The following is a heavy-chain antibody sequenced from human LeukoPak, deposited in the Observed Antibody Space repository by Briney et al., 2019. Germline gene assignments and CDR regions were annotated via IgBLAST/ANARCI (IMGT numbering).Heavy chain of an antibody. V-gene: IGHV4-39*07. Sequence: SETLSLTCTVSGGSISSSSYYWGWIRQPPGKGLEWIGSIYYSGSTYYNPSLKSRVTISVDTSKNQFSLKLSSVTAADTAVYYCARERGAHYYGSGSYYQKWEFDYWGQGTLVTVSS. CDR2: IYYSGST. J-gene: IGHJ4*02. CDR3: ARERGAHYYGSGSYYQKWEFDY. D-gene: IGHD3-10*01. CDR1: GGSISSSSYY.